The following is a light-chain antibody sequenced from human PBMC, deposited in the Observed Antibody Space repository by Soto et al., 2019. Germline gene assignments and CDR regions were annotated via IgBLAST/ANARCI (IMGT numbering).Light chain of an antibody. Sequence: QSVLTQPASVSGSPGQSITISCTGTSSDVGGYNYVSWYQQHPGKAPKLMIYEVSNRPSGVSNRFSGSKSGNTASLTISGLQAEDEADYYCSSHTSSSTVFGTGTKVTVL. CDR3: SSHTSSSTV. V-gene: IGLV2-14*01. CDR2: EVS. CDR1: SSDVGGYNY. J-gene: IGLJ1*01.